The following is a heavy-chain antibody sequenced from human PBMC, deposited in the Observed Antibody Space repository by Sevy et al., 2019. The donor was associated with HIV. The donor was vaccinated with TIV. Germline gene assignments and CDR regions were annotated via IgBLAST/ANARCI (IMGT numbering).Heavy chain of an antibody. D-gene: IGHD2-8*01. Sequence: GGSLRLSCAASGFTFSNYWMHWVRQAPGKGLVWVSRIKTDGSNRDAADSVKGRFFISRDNAKNLLYLQMNSWRAADTAVYYCAREGDTVLVTTAVDAFDFWGQGTMVTVSS. CDR1: GFTFSNYW. CDR3: AREGDTVLVTTAVDAFDF. V-gene: IGHV3-74*01. CDR2: IKTDGSNR. J-gene: IGHJ3*01.